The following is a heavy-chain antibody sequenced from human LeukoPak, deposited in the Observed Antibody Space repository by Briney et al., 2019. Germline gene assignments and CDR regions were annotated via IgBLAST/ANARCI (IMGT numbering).Heavy chain of an antibody. CDR1: GYTRTELS. CDR3: ATALLGPYYYDSSGYYLGY. CDR2: FDPEDGET. J-gene: IGHJ4*02. V-gene: IGHV1-24*01. Sequence: ASVKVSCKVSGYTRTELSMHWVRQAPGKGLEWMGGFDPEDGETIYAQKFQGRVTMTEDTSTDTAYMELSSLRSEDTAVYYCATALLGPYYYDSSGYYLGYWGQGTLVTVSS. D-gene: IGHD3-22*01.